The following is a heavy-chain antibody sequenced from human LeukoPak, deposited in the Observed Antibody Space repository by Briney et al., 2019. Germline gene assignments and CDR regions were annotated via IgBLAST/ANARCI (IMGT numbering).Heavy chain of an antibody. CDR2: ISGSGGST. CDR3: ARAGYSSSWYYFEY. V-gene: IGHV3-23*01. J-gene: IGHJ4*02. CDR1: GFTFSSYA. Sequence: PGGSLRLSCAGSGFTFSSYAMSWVRQAPGQGLEWVSTISGSGGSTYYADSVKGHFTISRDNSKNTLYLQMNSLRAEDTAVYYCARAGYSSSWYYFEYWGQGTLVTVSS. D-gene: IGHD6-13*01.